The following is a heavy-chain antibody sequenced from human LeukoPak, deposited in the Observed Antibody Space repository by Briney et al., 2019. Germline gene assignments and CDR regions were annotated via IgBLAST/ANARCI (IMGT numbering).Heavy chain of an antibody. CDR3: ARDEVRYCSSTSCPNFDY. Sequence: GGSLRLSCAASGFTFSSYAMHWVRQAPGKGLEWVAVISYDGSNKYYADSVKGRFTISRDNSKNTLYLQMNSLRAEDTAVYYCARDEVRYCSSTSCPNFDYWGQGTLVTVSP. V-gene: IGHV3-30-3*01. CDR2: ISYDGSNK. D-gene: IGHD2-2*01. CDR1: GFTFSSYA. J-gene: IGHJ4*02.